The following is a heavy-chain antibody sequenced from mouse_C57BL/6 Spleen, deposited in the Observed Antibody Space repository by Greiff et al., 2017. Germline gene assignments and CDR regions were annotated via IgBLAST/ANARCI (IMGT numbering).Heavy chain of an antibody. Sequence: QVQLQQPGAELVKPGASVKLSCKASGYTFTSYWMQWVKQRPGQGLEWIGEIDPSDSYTNYNQKFKGKATLTVDTSSSTAYMQLSSLTSEDSAVYSCARGHYGSSYGYFDVWGTGTTVTVSS. D-gene: IGHD1-1*01. V-gene: IGHV1-50*01. CDR2: IDPSDSYT. CDR3: ARGHYGSSYGYFDV. CDR1: GYTFTSYW. J-gene: IGHJ1*03.